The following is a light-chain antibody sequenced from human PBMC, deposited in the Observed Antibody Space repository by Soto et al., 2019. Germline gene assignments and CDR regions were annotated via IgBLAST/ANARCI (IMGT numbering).Light chain of an antibody. CDR2: AAS. J-gene: IGKJ4*01. CDR3: QQTTSFPLT. Sequence: DIQMTQSPPSVSASVGDRVTITCRASQDINSWLAWYQQKPEKAPNLLIYAASSLQSGVPSRFSGSESGPDITLTLSILQPEDFASYYCQQTTSFPLTFGGGTKVEIK. CDR1: QDINSW. V-gene: IGKV1-12*01.